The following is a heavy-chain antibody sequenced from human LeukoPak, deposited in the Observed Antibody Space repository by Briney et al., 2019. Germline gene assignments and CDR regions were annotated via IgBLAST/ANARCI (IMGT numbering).Heavy chain of an antibody. D-gene: IGHD3-3*01. CDR2: ISSSSSYI. Sequence: GGSLRLSCAASGFTFSSYSMNWVRQAPGKGLEWVSSISSSSSYIYYADSVKGRFTISRDNAKNSLYLQMNSLRAEDTAVYYCARGPRERGQRFLEWLAGGEGDYFDYWGQGSLATVSS. CDR1: GFTFSSYS. CDR3: ARGPRERGQRFLEWLAGGEGDYFDY. J-gene: IGHJ4*02. V-gene: IGHV3-21*01.